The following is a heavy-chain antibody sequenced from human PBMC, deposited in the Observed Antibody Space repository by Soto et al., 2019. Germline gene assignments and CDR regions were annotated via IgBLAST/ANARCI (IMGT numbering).Heavy chain of an antibody. CDR1: GYTFASYA. Sequence: QVQLVQSGAEVKKPGASVKVSCKASGYTFASYAISWMRQAPGQGLEWMGWISAYNGNTNYAQKLQGRVTMTTDTSSSTAHMELRSLRSDDTAVYYCARDPPPPAYWGQGTLVTVSS. CDR2: ISAYNGNT. J-gene: IGHJ4*02. D-gene: IGHD2-2*01. V-gene: IGHV1-18*01. CDR3: ARDPPPPAY.